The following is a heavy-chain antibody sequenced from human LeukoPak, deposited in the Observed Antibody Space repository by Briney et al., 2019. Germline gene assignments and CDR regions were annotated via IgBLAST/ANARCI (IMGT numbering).Heavy chain of an antibody. D-gene: IGHD1-26*01. J-gene: IGHJ3*02. Sequence: GGSLRLSCATSQFNFNKFGMSWVRLAPGKGLEWVSSISGNGGSTQYADSVQGRFAISRDNSKNTLYLQMNSLRAEDTAVYYCARDLVGANTDAFDIWGQGTMVTVSS. V-gene: IGHV3-23*01. CDR3: ARDLVGANTDAFDI. CDR2: ISGNGGST. CDR1: QFNFNKFG.